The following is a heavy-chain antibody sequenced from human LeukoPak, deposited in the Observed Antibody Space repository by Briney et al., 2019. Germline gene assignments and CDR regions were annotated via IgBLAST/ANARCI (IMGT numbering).Heavy chain of an antibody. CDR3: ASAQYQLLSGEYFQH. J-gene: IGHJ1*01. Sequence: ASVKVSCKASGYTFTSYGISWVRQAPGQGLEWMGWINPNSGGTNYAQKFQGRVTMTRDTSISTAYMELSRLRSDDTAVYYCASAQYQLLSGEYFQHWGQGTLVTVSS. V-gene: IGHV1-2*02. CDR1: GYTFTSYG. D-gene: IGHD2-2*01. CDR2: INPNSGGT.